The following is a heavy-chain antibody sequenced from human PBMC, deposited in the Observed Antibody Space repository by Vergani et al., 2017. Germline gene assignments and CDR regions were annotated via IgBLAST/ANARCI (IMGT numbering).Heavy chain of an antibody. CDR2: IRSKANSYAT. D-gene: IGHD6-6*01. CDR3: TRLGYSSSSRYYYGMDV. J-gene: IGHJ6*02. V-gene: IGHV3-73*01. Sequence: EVQLVESGGGLVQPGGSLKLSCAASGFTFSGSAMHWVRQASGKGLEWVGRIRSKANSYATAYAASVKGRFTISRDDSKNTAYLQMNSLKTEDTAVDYCTRLGYSSSSRYYYGMDVWGQGTTVTVSS. CDR1: GFTFSGSA.